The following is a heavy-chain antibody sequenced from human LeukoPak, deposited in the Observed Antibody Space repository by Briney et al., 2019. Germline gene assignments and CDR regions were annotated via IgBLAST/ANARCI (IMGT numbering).Heavy chain of an antibody. V-gene: IGHV3-20*04. J-gene: IGHJ4*02. CDR2: INWNGGST. CDR3: ARDKRGYSSSWDDY. Sequence: PGGSLRLSCAAPGFTFDDYGMSWVRQAPGKGLEWVSGINWNGGSTGYADSVKGRFTISRDNAKNSLYLQVNSLRAEDTALYYCARDKRGYSSSWDDYWGQGTLVTVSS. D-gene: IGHD6-13*01. CDR1: GFTFDDYG.